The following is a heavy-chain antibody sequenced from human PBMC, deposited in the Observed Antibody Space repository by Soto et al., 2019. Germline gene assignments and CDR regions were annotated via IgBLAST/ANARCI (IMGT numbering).Heavy chain of an antibody. J-gene: IGHJ1*01. CDR2: IWYEGSET. CDR3: ARDGLARSINF. D-gene: IGHD3-16*01. Sequence: QVQLVESGGGMVHPGESLRLSCSASGFIFSGYAMHWVRQAPGKGLEWVAMIWYEGSETYYADSVRGRFVISRDNSKDMGYREMTSLMAEDTAVYSCARDGLARSINFCGQGDPVTVSS. CDR1: GFIFSGYA. V-gene: IGHV3-33*01.